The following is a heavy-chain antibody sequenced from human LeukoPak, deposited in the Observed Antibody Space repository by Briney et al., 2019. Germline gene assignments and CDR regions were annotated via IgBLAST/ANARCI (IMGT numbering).Heavy chain of an antibody. CDR2: ISGSGGST. CDR1: GFTFSSYG. CDR3: AKDHGRDYYGSGRYDY. V-gene: IGHV3-23*01. D-gene: IGHD3-10*01. Sequence: GGTLRLSCAASGFTFSSYGMSWVRQAPGKRLEWVSAISGSGGSTYYADSVKGRFTISRDNSKNTLYLQMNSLRAEDTAVYYCAKDHGRDYYGSGRYDYWGQGTLVTVSS. J-gene: IGHJ4*02.